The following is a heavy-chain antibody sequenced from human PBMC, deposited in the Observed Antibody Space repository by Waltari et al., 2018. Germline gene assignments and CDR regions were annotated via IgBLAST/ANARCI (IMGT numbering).Heavy chain of an antibody. D-gene: IGHD4-17*01. J-gene: IGHJ4*02. Sequence: QVQLQESGPGLVKPSETLSLTCAVSGDSITSASYWGWLRQPPGKGLEGIGYVYHFGSSSYNPSLTSRVTMSVDTSKRQFSLNLSSVTAADTAVYYCARHESAHYGGFDSWGRGTLVTVSA. CDR1: GDSITSASY. V-gene: IGHV4-38-2*01. CDR2: VYHFGSS. CDR3: ARHESAHYGGFDS.